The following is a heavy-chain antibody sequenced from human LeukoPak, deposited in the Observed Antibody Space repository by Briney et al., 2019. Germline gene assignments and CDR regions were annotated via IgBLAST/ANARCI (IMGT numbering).Heavy chain of an antibody. D-gene: IGHD2-2*02. CDR2: IIPIFGTA. V-gene: IGHV1-69*13. J-gene: IGHJ4*02. CDR3: ASGYCSSTSCYTGTFDY. CDR1: GGTFSSYA. Sequence: SVKVSSKASGGTFSSYAISWVRQAPGQGLEWMGGIIPIFGTANYAQKFQGRVTITADEPTSTAYMELSSLRSEDTAVYYCASGYCSSTSCYTGTFDYWGQGTLATVSS.